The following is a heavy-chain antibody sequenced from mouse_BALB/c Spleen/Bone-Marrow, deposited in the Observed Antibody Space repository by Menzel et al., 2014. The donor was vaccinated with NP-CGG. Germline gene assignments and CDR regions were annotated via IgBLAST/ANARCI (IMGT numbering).Heavy chain of an antibody. CDR2: IYPGDTDI. CDR1: GYAFSNYW. D-gene: IGHD1-1*01. V-gene: IGHV1-80*01. J-gene: IGHJ4*01. CDR3: ASRGDYSYAMDY. Sequence: QVQLKHSGAELVRPGSSVKISCKASGYAFSNYWMNWVKQRPGQGLEWIGQIYPGDTDIHYNGKFKGKATLTADKSSSTAYMQLSSLTSEDSAVYFCASRGDYSYAMDYWGRGTSVTVSS.